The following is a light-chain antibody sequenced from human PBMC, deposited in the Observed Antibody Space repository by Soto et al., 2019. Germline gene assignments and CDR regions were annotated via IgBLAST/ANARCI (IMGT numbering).Light chain of an antibody. CDR3: QQYNSYPWT. J-gene: IGKJ1*01. V-gene: IGKV1-5*03. CDR1: KSINSW. Sequence: DIQMTQSPSTLSASVGDRVTITCRASKSINSWLAWYQEKPGKAPKVLIYKASSLESGVPSRFSGSGSGTEFTLTISSLQPDDYATYYCQQYNSYPWTFGQGTKVEIK. CDR2: KAS.